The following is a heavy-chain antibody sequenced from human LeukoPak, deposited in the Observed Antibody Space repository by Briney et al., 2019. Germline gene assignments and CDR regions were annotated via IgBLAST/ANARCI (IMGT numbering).Heavy chain of an antibody. J-gene: IGHJ4*02. CDR3: ATGGNSAYDFDY. CDR2: ISSSSSYI. Sequence: PGGSLRLSCAASGFTFSSYSMNWVRQAPGEGLEWVSSISSSSSYICYADSVKGRFTISRDNAKNSLYLQMNSLRAEDTAVYYCATGGNSAYDFDYWGQGTLVTVSS. V-gene: IGHV3-21*01. D-gene: IGHD4-23*01. CDR1: GFTFSSYS.